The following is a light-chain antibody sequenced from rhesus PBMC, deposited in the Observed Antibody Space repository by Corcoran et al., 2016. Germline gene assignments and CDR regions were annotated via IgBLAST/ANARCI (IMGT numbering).Light chain of an antibody. J-gene: IGKJ4*01. Sequence: DIQMTQSPSSLSASVGDRVTITCRSSKRISNYLAWYQQKPGKVPKLLIYGASTLESGVPSRFSGSGSGTDFTLISNRLQPEDLGTYYCQQLNSHPLTFGGGTKVEIK. CDR2: GAS. V-gene: IGKV1-44*03. CDR1: KRISNY. CDR3: QQLNSHPLT.